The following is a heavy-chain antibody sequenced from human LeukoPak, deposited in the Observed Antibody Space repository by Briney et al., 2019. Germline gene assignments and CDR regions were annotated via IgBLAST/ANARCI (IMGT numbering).Heavy chain of an antibody. Sequence: GGSLRLSCAASGFTFSSYAMSWVRQAPGKGLEWVSAIGASGGSTYYADSVKGRFTISRDNSKNTLSLQMNSLRAEDTAVYYCAKGVYYDSSGYYFWGQGTLVTVSS. D-gene: IGHD3-22*01. V-gene: IGHV3-23*01. CDR2: IGASGGST. CDR3: AKGVYYDSSGYYF. J-gene: IGHJ4*02. CDR1: GFTFSSYA.